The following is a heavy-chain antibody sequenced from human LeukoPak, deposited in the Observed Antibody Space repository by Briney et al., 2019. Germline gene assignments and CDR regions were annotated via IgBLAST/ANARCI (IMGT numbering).Heavy chain of an antibody. CDR3: ARDYCSSTSCYLDGRQHFDG. D-gene: IGHD2-2*01. Sequence: ASVTVSCMASGYIFTSYGISWVRQPPGQGLEWMGWISAYNGNTNYAQRLQDRVTMTTDTSTSTAYMELRRLRSDDRAVYYCARDYCSSTSCYLDGRQHFDGWGQGTPVTASS. J-gene: IGHJ4*02. V-gene: IGHV1-18*04. CDR2: ISAYNGNT. CDR1: GYIFTSYG.